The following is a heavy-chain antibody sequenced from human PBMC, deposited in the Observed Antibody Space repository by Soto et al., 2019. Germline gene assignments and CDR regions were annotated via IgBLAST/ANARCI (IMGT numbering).Heavy chain of an antibody. CDR3: ARDYTIPGIIDEVGAFDI. V-gene: IGHV1-69*02. CDR1: GGTFSSYT. J-gene: IGHJ3*02. D-gene: IGHD2-8*01. Sequence: QVQLVQSGAEVKKPGSSVKVSCKASGGTFSSYTFNWVRQAPGQGLEWMGRIIPSLGLPNYAQKFQGRVTITADKSTSTVYMDLSSLTSEDTAVYYCARDYTIPGIIDEVGAFDIWGQGTMVTVSS. CDR2: IIPSLGLP.